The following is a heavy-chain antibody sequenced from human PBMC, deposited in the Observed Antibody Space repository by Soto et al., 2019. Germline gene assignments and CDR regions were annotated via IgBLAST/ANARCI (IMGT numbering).Heavy chain of an antibody. J-gene: IGHJ6*02. V-gene: IGHV4-34*01. CDR2: INHSGSP. D-gene: IGHD2-15*01. CDR1: GGSFSGYY. Sequence: SETLSLTCAVYGGSFSGYYWSWIRQPPGKGLEWIGEINHSGSPNYNPSLKSRVTISVDTSKNQFSLKLSSVTAADTAVYYCARGRDSYYYYYGMDVWGQGTTVTVSS. CDR3: ARGRDSYYYYYGMDV.